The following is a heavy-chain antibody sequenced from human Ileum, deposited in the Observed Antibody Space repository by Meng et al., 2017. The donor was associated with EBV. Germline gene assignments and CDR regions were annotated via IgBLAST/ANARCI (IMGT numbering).Heavy chain of an antibody. Sequence: QVQLQEAGPGLVRPSGTLSLTCAVSGGSISRRNWWSWVRQPPGKGLEWIGETSHSGSTNYSPSLKSRVTISLDKSKNQLSLKLNSVTAADTAVYYCASSDYYRSDYWGQGTLVTVAS. CDR1: GGSISRRNW. CDR2: TSHSGST. J-gene: IGHJ4*02. D-gene: IGHD3-22*01. V-gene: IGHV4-4*02. CDR3: ASSDYYRSDY.